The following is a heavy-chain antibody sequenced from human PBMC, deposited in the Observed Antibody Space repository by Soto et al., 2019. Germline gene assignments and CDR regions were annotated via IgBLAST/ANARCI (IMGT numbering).Heavy chain of an antibody. V-gene: IGHV1-46*03. CDR2: IDPSGGST. CDR3: ARDLTGGPTYYDFWSGSSPVDY. CDR1: GYNFTSYY. J-gene: IGHJ4*02. Sequence: ASVKVSCKAPGYNFTSYYMHWVRQAPGQGLEWMGIIDPSGGSTSYAQKFQGRVSMTRDTSTSTVYMDLSSLRSEDTAVYYCARDLTGGPTYYDFWSGSSPVDYWGLGPLVNVS. D-gene: IGHD3-3*01.